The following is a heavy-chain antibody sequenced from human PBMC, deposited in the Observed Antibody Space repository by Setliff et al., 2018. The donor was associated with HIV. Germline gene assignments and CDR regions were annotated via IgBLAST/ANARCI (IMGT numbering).Heavy chain of an antibody. V-gene: IGHV4-31*11. D-gene: IGHD3-10*01. CDR3: ARRIDNSGSFPDKNWFDT. J-gene: IGHJ5*02. CDR1: NGSISSGVSY. CDR2: ISYTGST. Sequence: SETLSLTCAVSNGSISSGVSYWSWIRQLPGKGLEWIGHISYTGSTYYNPSLKSRLTISIDTSKNQFSLKLTSVTAADTAVYYCARRIDNSGSFPDKNWFDTWGQGSLVTVSS.